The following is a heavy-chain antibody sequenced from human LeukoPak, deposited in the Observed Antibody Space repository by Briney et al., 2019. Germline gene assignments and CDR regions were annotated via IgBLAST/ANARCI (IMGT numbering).Heavy chain of an antibody. J-gene: IGHJ4*02. D-gene: IGHD6-6*01. CDR3: ARGRGSSSPAY. CDR2: INHSGST. Sequence: PSETLSLTCAVYGGSFSGYYWSWIRQPPGKGLEWIGEINHSGSTNYNPSLKSRVTISVDTSKNQFSLKLSSVTAADTAVYYCARGRGSSSPAYWGQGTLVTVSS. CDR1: GGSFSGYY. V-gene: IGHV4-34*01.